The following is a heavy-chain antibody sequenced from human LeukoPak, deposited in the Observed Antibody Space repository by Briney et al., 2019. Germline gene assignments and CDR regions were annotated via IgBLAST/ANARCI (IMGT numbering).Heavy chain of an antibody. CDR1: GFTFSSYW. J-gene: IGHJ3*02. Sequence: GSLRLSCAASGFTFSSYWMSWVRQAPGKGPEWVANIKQDGSEKYYVDSVKGRFTISRDNAKNTVYLQMDSLRAEDAAIYYCARSIMYGDHGEDIWGQGTVVAVSS. D-gene: IGHD4-17*01. CDR2: IKQDGSEK. V-gene: IGHV3-7*01. CDR3: ARSIMYGDHGEDI.